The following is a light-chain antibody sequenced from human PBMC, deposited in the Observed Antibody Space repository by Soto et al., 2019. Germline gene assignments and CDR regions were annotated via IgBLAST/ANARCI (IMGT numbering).Light chain of an antibody. J-gene: IGLJ2*01. CDR1: SSDVGSYNL. V-gene: IGLV2-23*02. CDR3: CSYAGSSLVV. Sequence: QSALTQPASVSGSPGQSITISCTGTSSDVGSYNLVSWYQQHPGKAPKLMIYEVSKRPSGVSNRFSGSESGNTASLTISGLQAEDETDYYCCSYAGSSLVVFGGGTQLTVL. CDR2: EVS.